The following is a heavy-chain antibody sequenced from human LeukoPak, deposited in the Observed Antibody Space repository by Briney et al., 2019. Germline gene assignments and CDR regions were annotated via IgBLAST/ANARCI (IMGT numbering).Heavy chain of an antibody. Sequence: PSETLSLTCTVSGGSISGYYWNWIRQSAGKGLEWIGRSYANGGTNYNPSLRSRVSMSVDTSKNQFSLKLTSVTAADTAIYYCARDFTRNSYAVAEFFHPWGQGTLVSVSS. J-gene: IGHJ1*01. CDR3: ARDFTRNSYAVAEFFHP. D-gene: IGHD5-18*01. CDR2: SYANGGT. CDR1: GGSISGYY. V-gene: IGHV4-4*07.